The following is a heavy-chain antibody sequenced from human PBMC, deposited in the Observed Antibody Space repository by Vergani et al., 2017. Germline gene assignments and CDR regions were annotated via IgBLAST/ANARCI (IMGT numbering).Heavy chain of an antibody. CDR1: RYSFTRYW. CDR3: ARQVAVAGKWWGPYYYYCMDV. CDR2: IDPSDSYT. D-gene: IGHD6-19*01. J-gene: IGHJ6*02. Sequence: EVQLVQSGAEVKKPGESLRISCKGSRYSFTRYWISWVRQMPGKGLGWMGRIDPSDSYTNYSPSFQGHVTISADKSISTAYLQGSSLKASDTAMYYCARQVAVAGKWWGPYYYYCMDVWGQGTTVTVSS. V-gene: IGHV5-10-1*01.